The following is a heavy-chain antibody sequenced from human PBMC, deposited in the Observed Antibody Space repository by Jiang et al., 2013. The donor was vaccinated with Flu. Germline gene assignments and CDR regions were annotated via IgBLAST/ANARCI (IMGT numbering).Heavy chain of an antibody. Sequence: SNKYYADSVKGRFTISRDNSKNTLYLQMNSLRAEDTAVYYCARGGGSITMVRGTKLVDYYYGMDVWGQGTTVTVSS. V-gene: IGHV3-33*01. CDR3: ARGGGSITMVRGTKLVDYYYGMDV. J-gene: IGHJ6*02. CDR2: SNK. D-gene: IGHD3-10*01.